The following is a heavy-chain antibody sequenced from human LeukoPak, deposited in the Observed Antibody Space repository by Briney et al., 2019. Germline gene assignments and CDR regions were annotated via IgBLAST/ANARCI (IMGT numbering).Heavy chain of an antibody. D-gene: IGHD4-17*01. J-gene: IGHJ6*03. V-gene: IGHV3-48*03. Sequence: GGSLRLSCAASGFTFSSYEMNWVRQAPGKGLEWVSYISSSGSTIYYADSVKGRFTISRDNAKNSLYLQMNSLRAEDTAVYYCAKSHDYGDRYYMDVWGKGTTVTISS. CDR2: ISSSGSTI. CDR1: GFTFSSYE. CDR3: AKSHDYGDRYYMDV.